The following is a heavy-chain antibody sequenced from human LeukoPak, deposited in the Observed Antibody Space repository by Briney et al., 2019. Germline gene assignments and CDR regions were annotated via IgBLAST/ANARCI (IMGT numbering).Heavy chain of an antibody. D-gene: IGHD7-27*01. CDR3: ARSTGDMDV. CDR2: IYYSGST. Sequence: SETLSLTCNVSGGSISSNYWSWIRQPPGKGLEWIGYIYYSGSTNYNPSLKSRVTISVDTSRNQFSLQLNSVTPEDTAVYYCARSTGDMDVWGKGTTVTISS. CDR1: GGSISSNY. V-gene: IGHV4-59*12. J-gene: IGHJ6*03.